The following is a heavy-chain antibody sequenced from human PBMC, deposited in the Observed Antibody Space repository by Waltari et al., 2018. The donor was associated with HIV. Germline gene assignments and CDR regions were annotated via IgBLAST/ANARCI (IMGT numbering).Heavy chain of an antibody. D-gene: IGHD2-2*01. CDR2: INHSGST. Sequence: QVQLQQWGAGLLKPSETLSLTCAVYGGSFSGYYWSWIRQPPGKGLEWIGEINHSGSTNYNPSLKSRVTISVDTSKNQFSLKLSSVTAADTAVYYCARVGSTRYYYYGMDVWGQGTTVTVSS. CDR3: ARVGSTRYYYYGMDV. V-gene: IGHV4-34*01. CDR1: GGSFSGYY. J-gene: IGHJ6*02.